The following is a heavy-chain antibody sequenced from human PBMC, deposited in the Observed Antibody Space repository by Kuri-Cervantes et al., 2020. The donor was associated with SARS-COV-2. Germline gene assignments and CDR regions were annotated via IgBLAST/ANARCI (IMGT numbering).Heavy chain of an antibody. CDR1: GFTFSSYG. V-gene: IGHV3-30*02. CDR3: AKDWGRPEGSPD. CDR2: IRYDGSNK. J-gene: IGHJ4*02. Sequence: GESLKISCAASGFTFSSYGMHWVRQAPGKGLEWVAFIRYDGSNKYYADSVKGRFTISRDNSKNTLYLQMNSLRAEDTAVYYCAKDWGRPEGSPDWGQGTLVTVSS. D-gene: IGHD3-16*01.